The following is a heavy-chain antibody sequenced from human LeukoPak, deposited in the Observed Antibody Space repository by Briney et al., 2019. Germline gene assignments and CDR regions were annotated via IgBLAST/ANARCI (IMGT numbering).Heavy chain of an antibody. CDR2: ISGYNGNT. Sequence: ASMKVSCKASGYTFTSYGITWVRQAPGQGLEWMGWISGYNGNTHYSQNLQGRVTMTTHTSTSTAYMELRSLRSDDTAVYYCARDEAGATKDYWGQGTLVTVSS. J-gene: IGHJ4*02. CDR1: GYTFTSYG. V-gene: IGHV1-18*01. D-gene: IGHD1-26*01. CDR3: ARDEAGATKDY.